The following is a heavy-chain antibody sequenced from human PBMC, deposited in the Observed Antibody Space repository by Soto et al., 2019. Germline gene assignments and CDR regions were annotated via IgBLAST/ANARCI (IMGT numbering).Heavy chain of an antibody. CDR2: SSATGAGT. V-gene: IGHV3-23*01. CDR3: AKDRRAGGNYGFYSDF. D-gene: IGHD1-7*01. Sequence: GGSLRLSCAASGFTFSSYGMTWVRQPPGKGLEWVSLSSATGAGTYYADSVKGRFTISRDNSKNTLYLQMTSLRADDTAVYYCAKDRRAGGNYGFYSDFWGQGALVTVSS. J-gene: IGHJ4*02. CDR1: GFTFSSYG.